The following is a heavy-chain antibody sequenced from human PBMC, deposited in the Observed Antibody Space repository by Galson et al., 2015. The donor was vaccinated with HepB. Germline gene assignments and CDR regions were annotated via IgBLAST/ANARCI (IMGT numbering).Heavy chain of an antibody. V-gene: IGHV1-18*01. CDR1: GYTFISYG. J-gene: IGHJ6*02. Sequence: SVKVSCKASGYTFISYGISWVRPAPGQGLEWLGWISAYNGNTYYAQNLQGRVTMTTDTSTSTAYMELRSLTSDDTAVYYCARERTAWSYYYYGMDVWGQGTTVTVSS. CDR3: ARERTAWSYYYYGMDV. CDR2: ISAYNGNT. D-gene: IGHD2-8*02.